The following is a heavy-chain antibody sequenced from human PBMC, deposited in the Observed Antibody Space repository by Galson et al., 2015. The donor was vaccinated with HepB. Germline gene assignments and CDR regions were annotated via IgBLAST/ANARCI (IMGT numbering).Heavy chain of an antibody. Sequence: TLSLTCTGSGGSISSPDYHWSWIRQHPGKGLEYIGYIYYSGTTYYNPSLKSRVTISVDTSKNQFSLKLSSVTAADTAMYYCARWGGGPTRWFDPSGQGTLVTVSS. CDR2: IYYSGTT. V-gene: IGHV4-31*03. CDR1: GGSISSPDYH. J-gene: IGHJ5*02. CDR3: ARWGGGPTRWFDP. D-gene: IGHD1-26*01.